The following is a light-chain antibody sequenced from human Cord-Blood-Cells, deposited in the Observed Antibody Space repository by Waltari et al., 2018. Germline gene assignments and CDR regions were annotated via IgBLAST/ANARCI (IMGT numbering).Light chain of an antibody. V-gene: IGKV1-39*01. CDR1: QSISSY. CDR2: AAS. J-gene: IGKJ3*01. CDR3: QQSYSTPFT. Sequence: DIQMTQSPSSLSASVGDRVTITCRASQSISSYLNWYQQKPGKAPKLLIYAASSLQSRVPSRFSGSGSGTDSTLTISSLQPEDFATYDCQQSYSTPFTFGPGTKVDIK.